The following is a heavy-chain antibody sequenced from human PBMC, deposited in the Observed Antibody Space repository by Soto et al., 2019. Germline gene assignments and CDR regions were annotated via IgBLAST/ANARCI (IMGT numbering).Heavy chain of an antibody. D-gene: IGHD3-10*01. V-gene: IGHV3-72*01. CDR3: TSIRGIMGS. CDR1: GFSFSDNF. J-gene: IGHJ5*02. CDR2: TKNKAYSYST. Sequence: EVQLVESGGDLVQPGGSLRLSCAVSGFSFSDNFIDWVRQAPGKGLDWVGRTKNKAYSYSTEYAASVRDRFTISRDDSKNSVYPEMNNLDTEDTAVYYCTSIRGIMGSWGRGTLVTVSS.